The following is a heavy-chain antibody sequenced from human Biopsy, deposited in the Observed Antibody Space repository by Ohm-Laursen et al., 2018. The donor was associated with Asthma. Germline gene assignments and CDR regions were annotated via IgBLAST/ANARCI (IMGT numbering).Heavy chain of an antibody. J-gene: IGHJ3*01. Sequence: PSVKASCKASGYTFTHFAIQWARHAPGQRLEWIGWINVGDGNTKYSQKFQGRITITRDTSASTAYRDLRSLRSEDTAMYYCARTYCDFLTGQVNDAFALWGQGTMVTVSS. CDR3: ARTYCDFLTGQVNDAFAL. V-gene: IGHV1-3*01. CDR2: INVGDGNT. D-gene: IGHD3-9*01. CDR1: GYTFTHFA.